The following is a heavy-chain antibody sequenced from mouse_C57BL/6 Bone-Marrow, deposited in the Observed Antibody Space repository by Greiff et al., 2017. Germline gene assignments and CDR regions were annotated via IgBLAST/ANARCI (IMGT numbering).Heavy chain of an antibody. CDR3: AALITTVVGGY. J-gene: IGHJ2*01. CDR1: GYTFTSYW. CDR2: IDPSDSYT. D-gene: IGHD1-1*01. V-gene: IGHV1-69*01. Sequence: VQLQQPGAELVMPGASVKLSCKASGYTFTSYWMHWVKQRPGQGLEWIGEIDPSDSYTNYNQQFKGKSTLSVDKSSSTAYMQLSSLTSEDSAVYYCAALITTVVGGYWGQGTTLTVSS.